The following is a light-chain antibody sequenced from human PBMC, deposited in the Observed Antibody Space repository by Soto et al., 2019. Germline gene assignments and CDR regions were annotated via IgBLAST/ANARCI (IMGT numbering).Light chain of an antibody. CDR3: QQYNSYSWT. J-gene: IGKJ1*01. V-gene: IGKV1-5*03. Sequence: DIQMTQSPSTLSASVGDRVTITCRASQSISSWLAWYQQKPGKAPKLLIYKASSLESGVPSRFSGSGSGTEFTLTISSLQPDDFATYYCQQYNSYSWTLGQGTKVAIK. CDR2: KAS. CDR1: QSISSW.